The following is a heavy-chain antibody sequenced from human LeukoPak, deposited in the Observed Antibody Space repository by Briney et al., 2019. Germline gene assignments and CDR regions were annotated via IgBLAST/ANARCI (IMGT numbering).Heavy chain of an antibody. J-gene: IGHJ4*02. Sequence: GGSLRLSCAASGFTFSSYAMSWVRQAPGKGLEYVSGISSSGGFMYHADSVKGRFTITRDNSNNTLYLQMNSLRDEDTAVYYCAKSPGGSRTTCFDYWGQGVLVTVSS. V-gene: IGHV3-23*01. D-gene: IGHD2-15*01. CDR3: AKSPGGSRTTCFDY. CDR2: ISSSGGFM. CDR1: GFTFSSYA.